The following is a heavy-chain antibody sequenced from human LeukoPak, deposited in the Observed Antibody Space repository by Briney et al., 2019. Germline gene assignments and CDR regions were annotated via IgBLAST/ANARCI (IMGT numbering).Heavy chain of an antibody. CDR3: ARDLPYCSSTSCYYYGMDV. CDR1: GFTFSSYS. D-gene: IGHD2-2*01. Sequence: KAGGSLRLSCAASGFTFSSYSMNWVRQAPGKGLEWVSSISSSSSYIYYADSVKGRFTISRDNAKNSLYLQMNSLRAEDTAVYYCARDLPYCSSTSCYYYGMDVWGQGTTVTVSS. V-gene: IGHV3-21*01. J-gene: IGHJ6*02. CDR2: ISSSSSYI.